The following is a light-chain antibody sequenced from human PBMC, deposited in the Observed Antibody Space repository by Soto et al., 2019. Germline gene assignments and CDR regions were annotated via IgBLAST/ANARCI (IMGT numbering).Light chain of an antibody. CDR1: SNDVGGYNY. J-gene: IGLJ1*01. CDR3: SSYTHTSTPSCV. V-gene: IGLV2-14*01. Sequence: QLVLTQPASVSGSPGQSITISCTGTSNDVGGYNYVSWYQQHPGKAPKLMIYEVTDRPWGVSNRFSGSKSGNTASLTISGLQAEDEADYYCSSYTHTSTPSCVFGTGTKVTVL. CDR2: EVT.